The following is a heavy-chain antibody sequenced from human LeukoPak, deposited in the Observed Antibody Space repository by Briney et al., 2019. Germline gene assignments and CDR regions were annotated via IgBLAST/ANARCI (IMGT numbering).Heavy chain of an antibody. Sequence: GGSLRLSCAASGFTVSSNYMSWVRQAPGKGLEWVSVIYSGGSTYYADSVKGRFTISRDNSKNTLYLQMNSLRAEDTAVYYCAKASVVPAAIKHWGQGTLVTVSS. J-gene: IGHJ1*01. V-gene: IGHV3-66*01. CDR1: GFTVSSNY. D-gene: IGHD2-2*02. CDR3: AKASVVPAAIKH. CDR2: IYSGGST.